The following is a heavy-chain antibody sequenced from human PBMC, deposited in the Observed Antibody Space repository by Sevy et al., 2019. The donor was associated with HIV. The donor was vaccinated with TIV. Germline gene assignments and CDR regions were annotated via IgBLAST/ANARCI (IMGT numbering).Heavy chain of an antibody. Sequence: GGSLRLSCAASGFTFYNAWMNWVRQAPGKGLEWVGRIKSKTDGATADYPAPVQGRFTISRDDSKNTLYLQMNGLKTEDTAVYYCATDIPSGGRYPVLRAFHIWGQGTMVTVSS. V-gene: IGHV3-15*07. CDR1: GFTFYNAW. D-gene: IGHD1-26*01. J-gene: IGHJ3*02. CDR3: ATDIPSGGRYPVLRAFHI. CDR2: IKSKTDGATA.